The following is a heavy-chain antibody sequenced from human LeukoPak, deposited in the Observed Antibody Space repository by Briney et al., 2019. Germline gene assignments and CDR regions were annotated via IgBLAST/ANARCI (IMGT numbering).Heavy chain of an antibody. J-gene: IGHJ4*02. D-gene: IGHD3-10*01. CDR2: IYSGDST. V-gene: IGHV3-53*01. Sequence: GGSLRLSCAASGFTVSGNYMSWVRQAPAKGLDWVSVIYSGDSTYYADSVKGRFTISRDTSKNILYLQMNSLRAEDTAVYFCARGGLYKYGGTSGDYWGQGTLVSVSS. CDR1: GFTVSGNY. CDR3: ARGGLYKYGGTSGDY.